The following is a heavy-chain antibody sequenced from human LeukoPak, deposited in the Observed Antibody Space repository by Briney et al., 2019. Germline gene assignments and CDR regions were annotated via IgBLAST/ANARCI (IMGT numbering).Heavy chain of an antibody. CDR3: ASGPYYDFSSGLDY. D-gene: IGHD3-3*01. J-gene: IGHJ4*02. CDR1: GFTVSSKY. Sequence: GGSLRLSCAASGFTVSSKYMSWVRQAPGKGLEWVSVIYSGGGTFYADSVKGRFTISRDDSKNTLFLQMNSLGAEDTAVYYCASGPYYDFSSGLDYWGQGTLVTVSS. CDR2: IYSGGGT. V-gene: IGHV3-53*01.